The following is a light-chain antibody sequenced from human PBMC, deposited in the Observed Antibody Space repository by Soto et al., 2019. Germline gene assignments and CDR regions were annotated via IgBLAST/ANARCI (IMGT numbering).Light chain of an antibody. J-gene: IGKJ4*01. CDR3: QQFYTNPLT. CDR2: WAS. V-gene: IGKV4-1*01. CDR1: QNLVFGSNDHGY. Sequence: DIVLTQHPDSLAVSPGERATITCKSSQNLVFGSNDHGYLAWYQQRAGQSPELLIYWASMRLSGVPDRFTGNGSGTDFTLTISNLQAEDVAVYYCQQFYTNPLTFGGGTKLEI.